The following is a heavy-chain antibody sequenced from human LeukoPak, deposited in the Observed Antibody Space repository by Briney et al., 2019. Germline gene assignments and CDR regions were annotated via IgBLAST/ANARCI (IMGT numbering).Heavy chain of an antibody. V-gene: IGHV1-69*05. Sequence: ASVKVSCKASGGTFSSSAISWVRQAPGQGLEWMGGIIPIFGAANYAQKFQDRVTITTDESTSTAYMELNSLRSEDAAVYYCAGGRDCSGGSCYHALLDYWGQGTLVTVSS. D-gene: IGHD2-15*01. CDR3: AGGRDCSGGSCYHALLDY. CDR1: GGTFSSSA. J-gene: IGHJ4*02. CDR2: IIPIFGAA.